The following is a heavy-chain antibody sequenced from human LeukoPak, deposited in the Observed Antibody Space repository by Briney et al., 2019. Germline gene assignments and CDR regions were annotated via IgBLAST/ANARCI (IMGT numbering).Heavy chain of an antibody. D-gene: IGHD5-18*01. V-gene: IGHV4-59*01. CDR1: GGSTSSYY. Sequence: PSETLSLTCTVSGGSTSSYYWSWIRQPQGKGLEWIGYIYYSGSTNYNPSLKSRVTISVDTSKNQFSLKLGSVTAADTAVYYCARAGRVGYSPLVDYWGQGTLVTVSS. J-gene: IGHJ4*02. CDR3: ARAGRVGYSPLVDY. CDR2: IYYSGST.